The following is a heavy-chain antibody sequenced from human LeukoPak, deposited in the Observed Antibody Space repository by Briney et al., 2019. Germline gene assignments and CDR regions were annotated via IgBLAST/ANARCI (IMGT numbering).Heavy chain of an antibody. Sequence: AGGSLRLSCAASGFTFSNFAMHWVRQAPGKGLEWVAIIWYDGTNKYYGDSVKGRFTISRDNSKNTLYLQMNYLRAEDTAVYYCAKNPTNYYDSGSHYVLWGQGTLVTVSS. CDR1: GFTFSNFA. CDR2: IWYDGTNK. D-gene: IGHD3-10*01. J-gene: IGHJ4*02. CDR3: AKNPTNYYDSGSHYVL. V-gene: IGHV3-33*06.